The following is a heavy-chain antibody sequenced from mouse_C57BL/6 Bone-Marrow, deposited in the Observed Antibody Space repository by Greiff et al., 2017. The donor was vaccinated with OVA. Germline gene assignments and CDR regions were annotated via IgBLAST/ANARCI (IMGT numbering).Heavy chain of an antibody. CDR3: AAPHPPFAY. Sequence: EVQLQRSGPELVKPGASVKISCKASGYTFTDYYMNWVKQSHGKSLEWIGDINPNNGGTSYNQKFKGKATLTVDKSSSTAYMELRSLTSEDSAVYYCAAPHPPFAYWGQGTLVTVSA. V-gene: IGHV1-26*01. D-gene: IGHD6-1*01. CDR2: INPNNGGT. J-gene: IGHJ3*01. CDR1: GYTFTDYY.